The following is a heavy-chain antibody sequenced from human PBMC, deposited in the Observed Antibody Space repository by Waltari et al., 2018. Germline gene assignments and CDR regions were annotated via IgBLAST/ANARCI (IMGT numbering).Heavy chain of an antibody. J-gene: IGHJ4*02. Sequence: QVQLQESGPGLVKPSDTLSLTCAVSGYSISSNNGWVWIRQPPGKGLEWIGYIYYTGSTSYNPYLQRRVTMSLDTSKNQFSLMLSSVTAVDTALYYCARKVDSSGYFEWGQGILVTVSS. CDR3: ARKVDSSGYFE. CDR2: IYYTGST. V-gene: IGHV4-28*01. CDR1: GYSISSNNG. D-gene: IGHD3-22*01.